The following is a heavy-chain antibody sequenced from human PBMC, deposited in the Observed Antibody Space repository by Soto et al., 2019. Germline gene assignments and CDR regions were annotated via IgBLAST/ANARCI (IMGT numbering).Heavy chain of an antibody. CDR1: GFTFSSYA. J-gene: IGHJ4*02. Sequence: PGGSLRPSCAASGFTFSSYAMSWVRQAPGKGLEWVSAISGSGGSTYYADSVKGRFTISRDNSKNTLYLQMNSLRAEDTAVYYCTPSSGYYVDHFDYWGQGTLVTVSS. D-gene: IGHD3-22*01. CDR3: TPSSGYYVDHFDY. CDR2: ISGSGGST. V-gene: IGHV3-23*01.